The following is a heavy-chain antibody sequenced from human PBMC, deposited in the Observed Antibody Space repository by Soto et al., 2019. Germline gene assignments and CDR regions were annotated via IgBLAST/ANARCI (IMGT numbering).Heavy chain of an antibody. Sequence: GGSLRLSCAASGFPFSDYYMSWIRQAPGKGLEWLSYITDSGSTIYYADSVKGRFTISRDNAKNSLYLQMNSLRAEDTAVYYCARVGWTSLTFLDYWGQGTLVTVSS. D-gene: IGHD4-17*01. J-gene: IGHJ4*02. CDR3: ARVGWTSLTFLDY. CDR1: GFPFSDYY. CDR2: ITDSGSTI. V-gene: IGHV3-11*01.